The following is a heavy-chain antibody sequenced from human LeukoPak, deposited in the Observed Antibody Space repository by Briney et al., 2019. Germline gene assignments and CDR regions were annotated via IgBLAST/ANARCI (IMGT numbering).Heavy chain of an antibody. J-gene: IGHJ4*02. CDR1: GFSFSGFW. V-gene: IGHV3-7*04. D-gene: IGHD3-10*01. CDR3: ARDGTMVRGVMSY. CDR2: INEDGSEK. Sequence: GGSLRLSCAASGFSFSGFWMSWVRQAPGKGLEWVANINEDGSEKYFVDSVKGRFTISRDNAKNSLYLQMNSLRAEDTAVYYCARDGTMVRGVMSYWGQGTLVTVSS.